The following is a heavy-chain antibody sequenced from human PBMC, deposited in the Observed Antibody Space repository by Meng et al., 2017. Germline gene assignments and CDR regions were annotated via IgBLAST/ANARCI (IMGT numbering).Heavy chain of an antibody. D-gene: IGHD1-26*01. Sequence: GSLRLSCAVYGGSFSGYYWSWIRQPPGKGLEWIGEINHSGSTNYNPSLKSRVTISVDTSKNQFSLKLSSVTAADTAVYYCARDLSWGLNYYYYYGMDVWGQGTTVTVSS. CDR3: ARDLSWGLNYYYYYGMDV. J-gene: IGHJ6*02. CDR1: GGSFSGYY. V-gene: IGHV4-34*01. CDR2: INHSGST.